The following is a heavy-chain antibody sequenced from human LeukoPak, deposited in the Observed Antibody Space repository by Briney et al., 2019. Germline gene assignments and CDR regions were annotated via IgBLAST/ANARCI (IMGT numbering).Heavy chain of an antibody. V-gene: IGHV1-18*01. J-gene: IGHJ6*02. Sequence: LVASVKVSCKASGYTFTRYDINWVRQAPGQGLEWMGWINAYNGNTNYAQKLQGRVTMTTDTSTSTAYMELRSLRSDDTAVYYCARDTPPRVDTGMVTRGYVGMDVWGQGTTVTVSS. CDR1: GYTFTRYD. CDR3: ARDTPPRVDTGMVTRGYVGMDV. D-gene: IGHD5-18*01. CDR2: INAYNGNT.